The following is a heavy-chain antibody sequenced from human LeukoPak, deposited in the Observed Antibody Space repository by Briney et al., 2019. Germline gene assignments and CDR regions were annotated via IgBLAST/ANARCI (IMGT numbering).Heavy chain of an antibody. CDR2: MNPNSGNT. D-gene: IGHD6-19*01. CDR1: GGTFSSYA. Sequence: ASVKVSCKASGGTFSSYAISWVRQATGQGLEWMGWMNPNSGNTGYAQKFQGRVTITRNTSISTAYMELSSLRSEDTAVYYCARGGSQWLVYYFDYWGQGTLVTVSS. J-gene: IGHJ4*02. V-gene: IGHV1-8*03. CDR3: ARGGSQWLVYYFDY.